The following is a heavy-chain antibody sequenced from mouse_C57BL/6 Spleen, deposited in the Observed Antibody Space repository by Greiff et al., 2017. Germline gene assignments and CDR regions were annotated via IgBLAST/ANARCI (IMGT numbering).Heavy chain of an antibody. CDR2: IDPEDGDT. CDR3: TTGYYYGSSYYAMDY. D-gene: IGHD1-1*01. V-gene: IGHV14-1*01. CDR1: GFNIKDYY. J-gene: IGHJ4*01. Sequence: VQLKESGAELVRPGASVKLSCTASGFNIKDYYMHWVKQRPEQGLEWIGRIDPEDGDTEYAPKFQGKATMTADTSSNTAYLQLSSLTSEDTAVYYCTTGYYYGSSYYAMDYWGQGTSVTVSS.